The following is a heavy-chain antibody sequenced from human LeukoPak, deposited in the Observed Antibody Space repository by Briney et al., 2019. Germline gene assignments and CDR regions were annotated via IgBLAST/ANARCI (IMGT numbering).Heavy chain of an antibody. V-gene: IGHV4-59*01. D-gene: IGHD5-24*01. CDR2: VYYTGST. Sequence: SETLSLTCPVSGGSISNYYYWTWIRQPPGKGLEWIGYVYYTGSTNFNPSLKSRVTMSLDTSRNQFSLKLSSLTAADTAVYYCARGAMATTPFFDYWGQGTLVTVSS. CDR3: ARGAMATTPFFDY. CDR1: GGSISNYY. J-gene: IGHJ4*02.